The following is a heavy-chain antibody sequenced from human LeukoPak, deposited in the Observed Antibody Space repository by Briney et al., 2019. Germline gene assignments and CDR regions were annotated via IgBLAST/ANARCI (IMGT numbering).Heavy chain of an antibody. CDR2: IYPGDSDT. CDR1: GYSCTSYW. V-gene: IGHV5-51*01. Sequence: GESLKISCKGSGYSCTSYWIGWVRQMPGKRLEWMGIIYPGDSDTRYSPSFQGQVTISADKSISTAYLQWSSLKASDTAMYYCARAGRRGVADDAFDIWGQGTMVTVSS. D-gene: IGHD6-13*01. J-gene: IGHJ3*02. CDR3: ARAGRRGVADDAFDI.